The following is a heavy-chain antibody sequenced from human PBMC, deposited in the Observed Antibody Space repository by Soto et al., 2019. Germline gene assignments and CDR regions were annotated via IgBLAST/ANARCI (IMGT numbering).Heavy chain of an antibody. CDR2: VYYTGTT. D-gene: IGHD1-7*01. J-gene: IGHJ6*02. V-gene: IGHV4-39*07. CDR1: VGSISSSSYY. Sequence: SETLSLTCNVSVGSISSSSYYWGWIRQAPGKGLEWIGSVYYTGTTYYNPSLKSRVTISVDTSKNQLSLKLSSVTAADTAVYYCARGEGDGNYVNAYYYGMDVWGQGTTVTVSS. CDR3: ARGEGDGNYVNAYYYGMDV.